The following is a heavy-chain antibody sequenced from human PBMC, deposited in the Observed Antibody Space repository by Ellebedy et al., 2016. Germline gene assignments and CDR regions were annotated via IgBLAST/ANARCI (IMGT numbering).Heavy chain of an antibody. Sequence: GESLKISCAASGFTFSSYAMSWVRQAPGKGLEWVSAISGSGGSTYYADSVKGRFTISRDNSKNTLYLQMNSLRAEDTAVYYCAKPLPLGQWLVDLGYWGQGTLVTVSS. D-gene: IGHD6-19*01. CDR3: AKPLPLGQWLVDLGY. CDR2: ISGSGGST. V-gene: IGHV3-23*01. CDR1: GFTFSSYA. J-gene: IGHJ1*01.